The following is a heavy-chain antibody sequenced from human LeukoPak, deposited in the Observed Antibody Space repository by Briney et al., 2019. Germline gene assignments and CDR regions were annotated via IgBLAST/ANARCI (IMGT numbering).Heavy chain of an antibody. CDR2: VYAGDSET. D-gene: IGHD5-12*01. J-gene: IGHJ6*02. CDR3: ARLGSGYHYNHYYGLDV. CDR1: GYMFINYW. V-gene: IGHV5-51*01. Sequence: GESLQISCKGSGYMFINYWIAWVRQMPGKGLEWMGIVYAGDSETRYSPSFQGQVTMSADRSTSTAYLQWSSLTASDSATYYCARLGSGYHYNHYYGLDVWGQGTTVTVS.